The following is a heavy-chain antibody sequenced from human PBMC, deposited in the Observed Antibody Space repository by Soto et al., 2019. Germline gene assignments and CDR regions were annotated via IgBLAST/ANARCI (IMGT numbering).Heavy chain of an antibody. CDR1: GGSILNGGHY. V-gene: IGHV4-31*03. CDR3: ARDNYGGMLDL. Sequence: PSESLSLTCTVSGGSILNGGHYWTWIRQHAGKGLEWIGRIFFSGNTHYNPALKSRLTFSLDTAKNQFSLKLTSVTAADTAIYYCARDNYGGMLDLWGPGTLVTV. J-gene: IGHJ5*02. D-gene: IGHD4-17*01. CDR2: IFFSGNT.